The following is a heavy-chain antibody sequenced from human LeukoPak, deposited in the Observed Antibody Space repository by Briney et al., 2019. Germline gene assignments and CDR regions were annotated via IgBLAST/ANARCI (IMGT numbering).Heavy chain of an antibody. CDR2: IKQDGSEK. CDR3: ARDHSSGWYSDY. CDR1: GFTFSNSG. J-gene: IGHJ4*02. Sequence: GGSLRLSCAASGFTFSNSGMHWVRQAPGKGLEWVANIKQDGSEKYYVDSVKGRFTISRDNAKNSLYLQMNSLRAEDTAVYYCARDHSSGWYSDYWGQGTLVTVSS. V-gene: IGHV3-7*01. D-gene: IGHD6-19*01.